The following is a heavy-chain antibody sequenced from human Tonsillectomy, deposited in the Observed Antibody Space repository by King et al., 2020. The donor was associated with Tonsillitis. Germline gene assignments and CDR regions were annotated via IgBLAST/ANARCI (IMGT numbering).Heavy chain of an antibody. CDR2: IKSKTDGGTT. Sequence: VQLVESGGGLVKPGGSLRLSCAASGFTFSNAWMSWVRQAPGKGLEWVGRIKSKTDGGTTDYAAPVKGRFTISRDDSKNTLYLQMNSLKTEDTAVYYCTTESRYYDFWIGYYTYDMDVWGQGTTVTVSS. CDR3: TTESRYYDFWIGYYTYDMDV. CDR1: GFTFSNAW. J-gene: IGHJ6*02. D-gene: IGHD3-3*01. V-gene: IGHV3-15*01.